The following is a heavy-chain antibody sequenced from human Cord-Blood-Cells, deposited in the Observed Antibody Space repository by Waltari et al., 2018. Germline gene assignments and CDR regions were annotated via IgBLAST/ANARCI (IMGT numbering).Heavy chain of an antibody. CDR1: GGSISRYY. V-gene: IGHV4-59*01. Sequence: QVQLQESGPGLVKPSETLSLTCTVSGGSISRYYWRWIRQPPGKGLEWIGYIYYSGSTNYNPSLKSRVTISVDTSKNQFSLKLSSVTAADTAVYYCARARYCSGGSCYSNAFDIWGQGTMVTVSS. CDR2: IYYSGST. D-gene: IGHD2-15*01. CDR3: ARARYCSGGSCYSNAFDI. J-gene: IGHJ3*02.